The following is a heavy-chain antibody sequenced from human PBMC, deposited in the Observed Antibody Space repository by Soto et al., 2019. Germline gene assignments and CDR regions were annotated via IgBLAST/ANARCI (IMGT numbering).Heavy chain of an antibody. Sequence: ASVKVSCKAPGGTFSSYAISWVRQAPGQGLEWMGGIIPIFGTANYAQKFQGRVTITADESTSTAYMELSSLRSEDTAVYYCARDVVVVPAATFYYYGMDVWGQGTTVTVSS. CDR3: ARDVVVVPAATFYYYGMDV. J-gene: IGHJ6*02. CDR2: IIPIFGTA. V-gene: IGHV1-69*13. CDR1: GGTFSSYA. D-gene: IGHD2-2*01.